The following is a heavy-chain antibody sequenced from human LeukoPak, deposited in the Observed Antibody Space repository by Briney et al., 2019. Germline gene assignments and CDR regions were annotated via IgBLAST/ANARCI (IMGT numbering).Heavy chain of an antibody. J-gene: IGHJ4*02. CDR3: ARTYDFGRGPPGDAFDN. CDR2: IDARSGIV. CDR1: GFTFTMFG. Sequence: GGSLRLSCAASGFTFTMFGMNWVRQAPGKGLEWVSYIDARSGIVYYADSVQGRFTISRDDAKDSVFLQMNSLRVDDTAVYYCARTYDFGRGPPGDAFDNWDQGTLVTVSS. D-gene: IGHD3-3*01. V-gene: IGHV3-48*01.